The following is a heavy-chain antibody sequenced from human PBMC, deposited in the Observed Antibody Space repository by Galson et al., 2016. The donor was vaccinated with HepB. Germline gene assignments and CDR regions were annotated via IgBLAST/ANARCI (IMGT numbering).Heavy chain of an antibody. CDR1: GYTFTSYG. CDR3: ARVPDYYDSSGYYYSFDY. CDR2: ISAYNGNT. Sequence: SVKVSCKASGYTFTSYGISWVRQAPGQGLEWMGWISAYNGNTNYAQKLQGRVTMTTGTSTSTAYMELRSLRSDDTAVYYCARVPDYYDSSGYYYSFDYWGQGTLVTVSS. V-gene: IGHV1-18*01. D-gene: IGHD3-22*01. J-gene: IGHJ4*02.